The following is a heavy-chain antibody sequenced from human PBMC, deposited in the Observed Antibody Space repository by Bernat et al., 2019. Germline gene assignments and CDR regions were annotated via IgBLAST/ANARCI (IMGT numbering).Heavy chain of an antibody. Sequence: EVQLVESGGGLVQPGGSLRLSCAASGFTFSSYWMHWVRQAPGKGLVWVSRINSDGSSTSYADSVKDRFTISRDNAKNTVYLQMNSLRAEDMAVYYCARDGGNYWGWFDPWGQGTLVTVSS. CDR2: INSDGSST. J-gene: IGHJ5*02. CDR1: GFTFSSYW. D-gene: IGHD1-26*01. CDR3: ARDGGNYWGWFDP. V-gene: IGHV3-74*01.